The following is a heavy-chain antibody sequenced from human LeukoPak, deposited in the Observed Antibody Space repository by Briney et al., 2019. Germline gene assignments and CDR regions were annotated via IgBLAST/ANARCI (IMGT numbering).Heavy chain of an antibody. V-gene: IGHV4-34*01. CDR3: ARGLAVMVRGSGMDV. CDR2: INHSGST. J-gene: IGHJ6*02. Sequence: PSETLSLTCAVYGGSFSGYYWSWIRQPPGKGLEWIGEINHSGSTNYNPSLKSRVTISVDTSKNQFSLKLSSVTAADMAVYYCARGLAVMVRGSGMDVWGQGTTVTVSS. CDR1: GGSFSGYY. D-gene: IGHD3-10*01.